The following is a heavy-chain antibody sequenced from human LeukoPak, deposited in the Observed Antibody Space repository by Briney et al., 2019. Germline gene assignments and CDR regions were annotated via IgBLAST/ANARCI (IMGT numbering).Heavy chain of an antibody. CDR2: INPNSGGT. Sequence: GASVKVSYKASGYTFTGYYMHWVRQAPGQGLEWMGWINPNSGGTNYAQKLQGRVTMTRDTSISTAYMELSRLRSDDTAVYYCARSSLTDYYYYMDVWGKGTTVTVSS. CDR3: ARSSLTDYYYYMDV. CDR1: GYTFTGYY. D-gene: IGHD6-6*01. J-gene: IGHJ6*03. V-gene: IGHV1-2*02.